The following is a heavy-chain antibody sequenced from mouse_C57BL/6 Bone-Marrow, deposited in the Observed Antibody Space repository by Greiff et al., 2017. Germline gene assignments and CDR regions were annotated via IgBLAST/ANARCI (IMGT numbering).Heavy chain of an antibody. CDR3: ARLGYYYGSSYDYYAMDY. J-gene: IGHJ4*01. CDR1: GYTFTSYW. V-gene: IGHV1-55*01. Sequence: VQLQQPGAELVKPGASVKMSCKASGYTFTSYWITWVKQRPGQGLEWIGDIYPGSGSTNYNEKFKSKATLTVDTSSSTAYMQRSSLTSEDSAVYYCARLGYYYGSSYDYYAMDYWGQGTSVTVSS. D-gene: IGHD1-1*01. CDR2: IYPGSGST.